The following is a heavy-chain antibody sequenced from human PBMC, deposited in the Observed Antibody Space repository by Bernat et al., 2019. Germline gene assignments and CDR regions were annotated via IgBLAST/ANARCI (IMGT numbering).Heavy chain of an antibody. CDR1: GFTFSSYG. CDR2: IRYDGSNK. J-gene: IGHJ4*02. Sequence: QVQLVESGGGVVQPGGSLRLSCAASGFTFSSYGMHWVRQAPGKGLEWVAFIRYDGSNKYYADSVKGRFTISRDNSKNTLYLQMNILRAEDTAVYYCAKPKHYYDSSGVFDYWGQGTLVTVSS. V-gene: IGHV3-30*02. D-gene: IGHD3-22*01. CDR3: AKPKHYYDSSGVFDY.